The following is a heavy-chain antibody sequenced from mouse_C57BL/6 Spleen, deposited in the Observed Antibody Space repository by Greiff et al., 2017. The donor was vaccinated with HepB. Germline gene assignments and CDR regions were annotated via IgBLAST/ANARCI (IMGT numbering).Heavy chain of an antibody. CDR1: GYAFTNYL. CDR2: INPGSGGT. V-gene: IGHV1-54*01. J-gene: IGHJ3*01. D-gene: IGHD2-3*01. Sequence: QVQLKQSGAELVRPGTSVKVSCKASGYAFTNYLIEWVKQRPGQGLEWIGVINPGSGGTNYNEKFKGKATLTADKSSSTAYMQLSSLTSEDSAVYFCARSGNDGYPAWFAYWGQGTLVTVSA. CDR3: ARSGNDGYPAWFAY.